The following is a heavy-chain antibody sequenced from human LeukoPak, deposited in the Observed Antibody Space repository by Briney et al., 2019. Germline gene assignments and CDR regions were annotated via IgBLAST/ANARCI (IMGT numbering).Heavy chain of an antibody. V-gene: IGHV1-8*01. CDR1: GYTFTSYD. CDR2: MNPNSGNT. D-gene: IGHD5-12*01. Sequence: ASVKVSCKASGYTFTSYDINWVRQATGQGLEWMGWMNPNSGNTGYAQKFQGRVTITADKSTSTAYMELSSLRSEDTAVYYCARVSGPTGGYWGQGTLVTVSS. CDR3: ARVSGPTGGY. J-gene: IGHJ4*02.